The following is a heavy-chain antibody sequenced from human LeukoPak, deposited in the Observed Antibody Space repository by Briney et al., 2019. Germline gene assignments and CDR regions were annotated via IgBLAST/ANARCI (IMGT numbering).Heavy chain of an antibody. CDR3: VRLSGYYDGTAGYIDG. CDR2: IYPGDSDT. V-gene: IGHV5-51*01. Sequence: GESLKISCEGSGYSFPSYWIGWVRQMPGKGLEWMGIIYPGDSDTKYSPSFQGQVTISADRSISTAYLQWNSLQASDTAMYFCVRLSGYYDGTAGYIDGWGQGILVTVSS. J-gene: IGHJ4*02. D-gene: IGHD3-22*01. CDR1: GYSFPSYW.